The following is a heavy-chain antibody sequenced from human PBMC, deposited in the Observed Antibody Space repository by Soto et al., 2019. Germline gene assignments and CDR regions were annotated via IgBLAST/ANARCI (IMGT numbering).Heavy chain of an antibody. CDR2: IFPLLAMV. J-gene: IGHJ4*02. Sequence: QVHLVQSGAEMKKPGSSVKVSCKVSGGDLTNSGISWVRQAPGKGLEWMGGIFPLLAMVDYSQKFQGRVTITAVEPTNTAYMDLGSLRSQDTAVFSCAKEYGAGFKAWRQGTLVIASS. CDR1: GGDLTNSG. CDR3: AKEYGAGFKA. V-gene: IGHV1-69*04. D-gene: IGHD1-26*01.